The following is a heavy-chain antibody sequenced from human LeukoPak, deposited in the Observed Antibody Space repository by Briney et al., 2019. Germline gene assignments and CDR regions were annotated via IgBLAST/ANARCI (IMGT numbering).Heavy chain of an antibody. CDR3: ARLPTFYYDSSHYHYDY. J-gene: IGHJ4*02. V-gene: IGHV3-23*01. Sequence: PGGSLRLSCVGSGFTFRSHAMSWVRQAPGKGLEWASSISGSGPSTDYADSVKGRFTISRDKAKNTLYLQMNSLRAEDTAVYYCARLPTFYYDSSHYHYDYWGQGTLVTVSS. CDR2: ISGSGPST. CDR1: GFTFRSHA. D-gene: IGHD3-22*01.